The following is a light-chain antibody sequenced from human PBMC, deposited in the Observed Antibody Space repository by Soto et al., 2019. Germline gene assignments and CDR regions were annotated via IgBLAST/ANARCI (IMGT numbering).Light chain of an antibody. J-gene: IGKJ5*01. V-gene: IGKV1-16*01. Sequence: DIQMTQSPSSLSASVGDRVTITCRASQDITNYLAWFQQKPGKAPKSLIYTASSLQSGSGSGTDFTLTISSLQPEDFATYYCQQYHSYPITFGQGTRLEIK. CDR1: QDITNY. CDR2: TAS. CDR3: QQYHSYPIT.